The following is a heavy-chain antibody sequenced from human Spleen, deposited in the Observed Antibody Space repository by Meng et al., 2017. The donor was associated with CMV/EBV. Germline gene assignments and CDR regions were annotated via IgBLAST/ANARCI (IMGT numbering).Heavy chain of an antibody. CDR1: GYTFTGYY. CDR2: INPNSGGT. D-gene: IGHD4-23*01. CDR3: ARATVVPPGGSYYYYGMDV. J-gene: IGHJ6*02. Sequence: ASVKVSCKASGYTFTGYYMHWVRQAPGQGLEWMGWINPNSGGTNYAQKFQGRVTMTRDTSISTAYMELSRLRSDDTAVYYCARATVVPPGGSYYYYGMDVWGQGTTVTVSS. V-gene: IGHV1-2*02.